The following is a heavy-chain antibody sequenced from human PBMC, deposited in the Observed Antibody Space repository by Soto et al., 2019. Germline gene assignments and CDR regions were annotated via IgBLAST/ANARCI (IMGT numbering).Heavy chain of an antibody. Sequence: QVRLVESGGGVVQPGRSLRLSCAASGFIFSSYAMHWVRQAPGKGLEWVAVISYDGSNKYYADSVKGRFTISRDNSKNTLYLQMNSLRAEDTAVYYCARETYYDFWSGPYYGMDVWGQGITVTVSS. CDR2: ISYDGSNK. D-gene: IGHD3-3*01. CDR1: GFIFSSYA. V-gene: IGHV3-30-3*01. CDR3: ARETYYDFWSGPYYGMDV. J-gene: IGHJ6*02.